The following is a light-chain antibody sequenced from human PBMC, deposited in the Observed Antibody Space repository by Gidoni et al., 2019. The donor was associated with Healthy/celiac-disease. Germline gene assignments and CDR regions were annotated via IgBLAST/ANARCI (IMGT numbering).Light chain of an antibody. CDR2: AAS. CDR1: QGISSY. Sequence: DIQLTQSPSFLSASVGDRVTITCRASQGISSYLACYQQNPWKAPQLLIYAASTLQIGVPSRFSGSGSWTEFTLTISSLQPEDFATYYCQQLNSYPFGGGTKVEIK. CDR3: QQLNSYP. V-gene: IGKV1-9*01. J-gene: IGKJ4*01.